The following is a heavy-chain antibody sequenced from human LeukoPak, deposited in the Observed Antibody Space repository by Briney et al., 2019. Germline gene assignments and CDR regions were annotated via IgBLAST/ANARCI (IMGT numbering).Heavy chain of an antibody. CDR1: GFTFSSSV. CDR3: AKAGYDFRTGYHRGFLDY. D-gene: IGHD3-3*01. CDR2: IWFDGSIK. Sequence: PGGSLRLSCAASGFTFSSSVMHWVRQAPGKGLEWVAVIWFDGSIKSYGDSVKGRFTVSRDNSKNTLYLQMNSLGAEDTAVYYCAKAGYDFRTGYHRGFLDYWGQGTLVTVSS. J-gene: IGHJ4*02. V-gene: IGHV3-33*06.